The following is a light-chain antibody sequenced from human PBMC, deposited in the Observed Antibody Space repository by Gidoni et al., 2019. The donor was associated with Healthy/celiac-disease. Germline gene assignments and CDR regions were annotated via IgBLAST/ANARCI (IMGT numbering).Light chain of an antibody. CDR1: NIGSKS. J-gene: IGLJ2*01. CDR2: DDS. V-gene: IGLV3-21*02. CDR3: QVWDNSSDHFVV. Sequence: SYVLTQPPSVSVAPGPTARITCGGNNIGSKSVHWYQQKPGQSPVLVVYDDSDRPSGIPERFSGSNSGNTATLTISRVEAGDEADYYCQVWDNSSDHFVVFGGGTKLTVL.